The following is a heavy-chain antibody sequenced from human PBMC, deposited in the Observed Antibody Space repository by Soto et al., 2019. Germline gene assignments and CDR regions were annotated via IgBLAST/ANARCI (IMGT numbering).Heavy chain of an antibody. CDR3: AREGTRDGYNNFDY. Sequence: QVQLVQSGAEVKKPGSSVKVSCEASGGTFSSYAISWVRQAPGQGLEWMGGIIPIFGTANYAQKFQGRVTITADESTSTAYMELSSLRSEDTAVYYCAREGTRDGYNNFDYWGQGTLVTVSS. CDR2: IIPIFGTA. D-gene: IGHD5-12*01. CDR1: GGTFSSYA. J-gene: IGHJ4*02. V-gene: IGHV1-69*01.